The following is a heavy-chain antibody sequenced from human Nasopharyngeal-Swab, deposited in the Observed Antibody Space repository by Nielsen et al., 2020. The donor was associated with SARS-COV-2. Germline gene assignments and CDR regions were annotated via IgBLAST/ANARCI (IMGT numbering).Heavy chain of an antibody. V-gene: IGHV3-48*04. Sequence: GESLKISCAVSGFTFSSYNMNWVRQAPGKGLEWVSYISSSSSTIYYADSVKGRFTISRDNAKNSLYLQMNSLRAEDTAVYYCARGVTLVRGGLGMDVWGQGTTVTVSS. CDR3: ARGVTLVRGGLGMDV. J-gene: IGHJ6*02. CDR1: GFTFSSYN. CDR2: ISSSSSTI. D-gene: IGHD3-10*01.